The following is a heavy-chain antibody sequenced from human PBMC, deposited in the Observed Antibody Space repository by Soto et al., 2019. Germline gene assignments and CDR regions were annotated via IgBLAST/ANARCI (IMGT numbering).Heavy chain of an antibody. CDR3: ARYSGWYHHSWYFDL. Sequence: QVQLVQSGAEVKKPGASVKVSCKASGYTFANYNINWVRQAPGQGLEWLGWISAYNGNTNYTQRLQGRVTMTTDTSTSTAYMELRSLTSGDTAVYYCARYSGWYHHSWYFDLWGRGTLVTVSS. CDR2: ISAYNGNT. J-gene: IGHJ2*01. D-gene: IGHD6-19*01. V-gene: IGHV1-18*01. CDR1: GYTFANYN.